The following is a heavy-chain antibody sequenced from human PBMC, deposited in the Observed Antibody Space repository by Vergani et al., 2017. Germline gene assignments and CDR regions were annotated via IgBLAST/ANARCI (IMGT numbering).Heavy chain of an antibody. CDR2: IKHSGST. Sequence: QVQLQQWGAGLLKPSETLSLTCAVYGGSFSGYYWSWIRQPPGKGLEWIGEIKHSGSTNYNPSLKSRVTISVDTSRNRFSLKLSSVTAADTSVYYCARKSGYCCSTSCKIYYYYYYMDFWGKGTTVTVSS. CDR1: GGSFSGYY. CDR3: ARKSGYCCSTSCKIYYYYYYMDF. D-gene: IGHD2-2*01. V-gene: IGHV4-34*01. J-gene: IGHJ6*03.